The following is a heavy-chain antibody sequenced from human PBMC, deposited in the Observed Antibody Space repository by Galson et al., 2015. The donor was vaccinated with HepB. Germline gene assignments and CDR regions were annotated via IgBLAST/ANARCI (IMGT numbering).Heavy chain of an antibody. CDR1: GFTFSNYA. V-gene: IGHV3-30*18. CDR3: AKHQQLAGGGARGYHFDY. D-gene: IGHD2-15*01. CDR2: ISYDGTKK. Sequence: SLRLSCAASGFTFSNYAIHWVRQAPGKGLEWVALISYDGTKKHFADSVKGRLTISRDNSNNTLHLQMNSLRAEDTAVYYCAKHQQLAGGGARGYHFDYWGQGTLVTVSS. J-gene: IGHJ4*02.